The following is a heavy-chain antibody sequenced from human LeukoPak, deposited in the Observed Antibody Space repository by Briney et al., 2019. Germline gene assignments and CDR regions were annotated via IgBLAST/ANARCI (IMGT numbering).Heavy chain of an antibody. CDR3: AREGVSGDAFDI. CDR2: INPNSGGT. Sequence: ASVKVSCKASGYTFTGYYMHWVRQAPGQGLEWMGWINPNSGGTNYAQKFQGRVTMTRDKSISTAYMELSRLRSDDTAVYYCAREGVSGDAFDIWGKGTMVTVSS. CDR1: GYTFTGYY. V-gene: IGHV1-2*02. D-gene: IGHD2-8*01. J-gene: IGHJ3*02.